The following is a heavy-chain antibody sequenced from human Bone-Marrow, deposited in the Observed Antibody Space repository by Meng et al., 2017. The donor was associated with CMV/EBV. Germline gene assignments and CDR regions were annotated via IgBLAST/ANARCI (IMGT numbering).Heavy chain of an antibody. CDR3: ARVALDYDFWSGYSPYYYYGMDV. V-gene: IGHV1-2*02. Sequence: ASVKVSCKATGYTFTGYYMHWVRQAPGQGLEWMGWINPNSGGTNYAQKFQGRVTMTRDTSISTAYMELSRLRSDDTAVYYCARVALDYDFWSGYSPYYYYGMDVWGQGTTVTVSS. D-gene: IGHD3-3*01. CDR1: GYTFTGYY. J-gene: IGHJ6*02. CDR2: INPNSGGT.